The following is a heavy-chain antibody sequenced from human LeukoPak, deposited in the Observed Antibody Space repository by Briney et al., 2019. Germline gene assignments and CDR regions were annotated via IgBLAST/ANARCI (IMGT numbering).Heavy chain of an antibody. D-gene: IGHD3-10*02. V-gene: IGHV4-59*08. J-gene: IGHJ6*02. CDR3: ARHNDYYVVGGMDV. CDR1: GGSISSYY. Sequence: KPWETLSLTCTVSGGSISSYYWSWIRQPPGRGLEWIGYIYYSGSTNYNPSLKSRVTISVDTSKNQFSLKLSSVTAADTAVYYCARHNDYYVVGGMDVWGQGTTVTVSS. CDR2: IYYSGST.